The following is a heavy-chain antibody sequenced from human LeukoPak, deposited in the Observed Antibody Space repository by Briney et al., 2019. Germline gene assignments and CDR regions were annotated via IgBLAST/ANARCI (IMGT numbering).Heavy chain of an antibody. D-gene: IGHD3-3*01. CDR1: GYTFTSYG. CDR2: ISAYNGNT. V-gene: IGHV1-18*01. CDR3: ARYYDFWSGYSKYYFDY. Sequence: ASVKVSCKASGYTFTSYGISWVRQAPGQGLEWMGWISAYNGNTNYAQKLQGRVTMTTDTSTSTAYMELRSPRSDDTAVYYCARYYDFWSGYSKYYFDYWGQGTLVTVSS. J-gene: IGHJ4*02.